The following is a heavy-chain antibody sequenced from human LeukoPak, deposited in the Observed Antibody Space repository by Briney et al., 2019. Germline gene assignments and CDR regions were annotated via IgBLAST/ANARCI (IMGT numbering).Heavy chain of an antibody. J-gene: IGHJ5*02. D-gene: IGHD3/OR15-3a*01. CDR1: GFTFSSYA. CDR3: AREGTGGTYNWFDP. CDR2: ISGSGGST. Sequence: GGSLRLSCAASGFTFSSYAMSWVRQAPGKGLEWVSAISGSGGSTYYADSVKGRFTISRDNAKNSLYLQMNSLRAEDTAVYYCAREGTGGTYNWFDPWGQGTLVTVSS. V-gene: IGHV3-23*01.